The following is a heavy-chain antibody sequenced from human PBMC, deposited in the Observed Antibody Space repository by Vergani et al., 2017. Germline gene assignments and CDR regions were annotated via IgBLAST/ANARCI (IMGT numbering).Heavy chain of an antibody. J-gene: IGHJ1*01. CDR2: ISRNGGST. V-gene: IGHV3-64D*06. CDR1: GFTFSSYA. Sequence: EVQLVESGGGLVQPGGSLRLSCSASGFTFSSYAMHWVRQAPGKGLEYVSAISRNGGSTYYADSVKGRFNISRDKSKNTLNLQMISLRAEDTAVYYCVKDQEQQRVLPSEYFQHWGQGTLVTVSS. CDR3: VKDQEQQRVLPSEYFQH. D-gene: IGHD6-13*01.